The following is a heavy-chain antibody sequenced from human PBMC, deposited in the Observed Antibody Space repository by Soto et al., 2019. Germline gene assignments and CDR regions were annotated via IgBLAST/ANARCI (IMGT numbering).Heavy chain of an antibody. V-gene: IGHV4-34*01. Sequence: SETLSLTCAVYGGSFSGYYWSWIRQPPGKGPEWIGEINHSGSTNYNPSLKSRVTISVDTSKNQFSLKLSSVTAADTAVYYCARGGRRSPGMDVWGQGTTVTVSS. CDR1: GGSFSGYY. CDR3: ARGGRRSPGMDV. J-gene: IGHJ6*02. CDR2: INHSGST.